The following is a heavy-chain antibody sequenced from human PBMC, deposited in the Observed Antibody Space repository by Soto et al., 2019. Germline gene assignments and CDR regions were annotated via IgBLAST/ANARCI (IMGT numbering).Heavy chain of an antibody. V-gene: IGHV3-23*01. CDR3: AKDRLISITMIVVVLDY. Sequence: GGSLRLSCAASGFTFSSYAMSWVRQAPGKGLEWVSAISGSGGSTYYADSVKGRFTISRDNSKNTLYLQMNSLRAEDTAVYYCAKDRLISITMIVVVLDYWGQGTLVTVSS. J-gene: IGHJ4*02. CDR1: GFTFSSYA. D-gene: IGHD3-22*01. CDR2: ISGSGGST.